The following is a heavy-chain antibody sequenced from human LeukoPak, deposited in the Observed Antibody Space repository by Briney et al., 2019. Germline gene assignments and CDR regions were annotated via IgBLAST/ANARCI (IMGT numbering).Heavy chain of an antibody. D-gene: IGHD2-21*01. CDR3: ARWGLAYTIDF. V-gene: IGHV3-11*04. CDR2: ISSSGFST. J-gene: IGHJ4*02. CDR1: GFNFSDYY. Sequence: GGSLRLSCAASGFNFSDYYMSWIRQAPGKGLEWVSYISSSGFSTYYAGSVKGRFTISRDNARNSLYLQMDNLRVEDTAVYSCARWGLAYTIDFWGQGTLVTVSS.